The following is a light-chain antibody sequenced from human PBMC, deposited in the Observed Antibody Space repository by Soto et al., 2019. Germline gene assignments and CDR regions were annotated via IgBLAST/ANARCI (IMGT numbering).Light chain of an antibody. Sequence: DIPMTQSPSSVSASVGDRVTITCRASQGIGNWLAWYQQKPGKAPKLLTYDAFNLQSGVPSRFSGSASGTEFTLTISSLQPEDFATYYCQQTNSFPFTFGPGTKVDIK. CDR3: QQTNSFPFT. V-gene: IGKV1-12*01. CDR1: QGIGNW. CDR2: DAF. J-gene: IGKJ3*01.